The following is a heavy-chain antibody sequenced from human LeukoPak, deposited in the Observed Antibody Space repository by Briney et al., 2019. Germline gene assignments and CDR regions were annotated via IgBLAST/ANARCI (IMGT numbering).Heavy chain of an antibody. D-gene: IGHD4-17*01. CDR2: IGTAGDT. Sequence: PGGSLRLSCATSGFTFSNHAMHWVRQATGKGLEWVSAIGTAGDTFYPGSVKGRFTISRENAKNSLSLQMNSLRAEDTAVYYCAKDGVRPDFGDYYSADFWGQGTLVTVSS. V-gene: IGHV3-13*01. J-gene: IGHJ4*02. CDR1: GFTFSNHA. CDR3: AKDGVRPDFGDYYSADF.